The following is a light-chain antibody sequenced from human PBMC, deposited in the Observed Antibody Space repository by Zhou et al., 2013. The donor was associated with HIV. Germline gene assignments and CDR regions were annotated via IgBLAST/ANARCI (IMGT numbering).Light chain of an antibody. CDR1: QSISSY. Sequence: DIQMTQSPSFLSASVGDRVTITCRASQSISSYLNWYQQKPGKAPKLLIYAASSLQSGVPSRFNGSGSGTDFTFTISSLQPEDIATYYCQQYDNLLFTFGPGTKVDIK. CDR3: QQYDNLLFT. J-gene: IGKJ3*01. V-gene: IGKV1-33*01. CDR2: AAS.